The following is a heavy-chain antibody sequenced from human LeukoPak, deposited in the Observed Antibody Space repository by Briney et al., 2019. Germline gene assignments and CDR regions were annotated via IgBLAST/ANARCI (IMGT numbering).Heavy chain of an antibody. V-gene: IGHV4-59*01. CDR3: ARTDYYGSGSHFDC. Sequence: SETQSLTCTVSGGSISSYYWSWIRQPPGKGLEWIGYIFYSGSTNYNPSLKSRVTISVDTSKNQFSLKLSSVTAADTAVYYCARTDYYGSGSHFDCWGQGTLVTVSS. J-gene: IGHJ4*02. CDR2: IFYSGST. CDR1: GGSISSYY. D-gene: IGHD3-10*01.